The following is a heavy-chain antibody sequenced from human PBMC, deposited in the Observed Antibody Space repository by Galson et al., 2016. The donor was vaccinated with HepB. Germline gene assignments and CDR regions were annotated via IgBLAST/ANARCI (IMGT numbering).Heavy chain of an antibody. CDR3: ARQADYSGQWSPSDY. D-gene: IGHD5-12*01. CDR2: IWPGDSDT. Sequence: QSGAEVKKPGESLRISCKGSGYSFTSYWISWVRQMPGKGLEWMGIIWPGDSDTRYSPSFQGQVTISVDKSISTAYLQWSSLKASDTATYYCARQADYSGQWSPSDYWGQGTLVTVSS. V-gene: IGHV5-51*01. J-gene: IGHJ4*02. CDR1: GYSFTSYW.